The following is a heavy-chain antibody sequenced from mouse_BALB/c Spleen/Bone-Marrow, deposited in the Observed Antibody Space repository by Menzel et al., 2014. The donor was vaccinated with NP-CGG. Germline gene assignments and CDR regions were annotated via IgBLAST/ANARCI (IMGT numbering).Heavy chain of an antibody. CDR1: GYTFTNYW. D-gene: IGHD2-3*01. CDR2: IDPSTGYT. J-gene: IGHJ3*01. V-gene: IGHV1-7*01. CDR3: ARGGIYDGYSY. Sequence: QVQLQHSGAELAKPRASVKMSCKASGYTFTNYWMHWVKQRPGQGLEWIGYIDPSTGYTEYNQKFKDKATLTADRSSSTAYMQLSSLTSEDSAVYYCARGGIYDGYSYWGQGTLVTVSA.